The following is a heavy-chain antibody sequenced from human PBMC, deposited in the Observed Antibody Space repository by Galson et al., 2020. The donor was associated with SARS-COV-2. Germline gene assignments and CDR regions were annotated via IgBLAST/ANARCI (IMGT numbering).Heavy chain of an antibody. CDR2: IKSKTDGGTT. J-gene: IGHJ4*02. V-gene: IGHV3-15*01. D-gene: IGHD6-19*01. CDR3: TTGNSSGWYPLFDY. Sequence: GGSLRLSCAASGFTFSNAWMSWVRQAPGKGLEWVGRIKSKTDGGTTDYAAPVKGRFTISRDDSKNTLYLQMNSLKTEDTAVYYCTTGNSSGWYPLFDYWGQGTLVTVSS. CDR1: GFTFSNAW.